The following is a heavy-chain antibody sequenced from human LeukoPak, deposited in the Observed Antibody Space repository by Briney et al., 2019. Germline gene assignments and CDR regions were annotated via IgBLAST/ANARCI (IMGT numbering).Heavy chain of an antibody. D-gene: IGHD3-16*01. V-gene: IGHV6-1*01. CDR3: ARGHHGDYYGMDV. CDR1: GDSVSSNSAA. CDR2: TYYRSKWYN. Sequence: SQTLSLTCAISGDSVSSNSAAWNWIRQSPSRALEWLGRTYYRSKWYNDYAVSVKSRITINPDTSKNQFSLKLSSVTAADTAVYYRARGHHGDYYGMDVWGQGTTVTVSS. J-gene: IGHJ6*02.